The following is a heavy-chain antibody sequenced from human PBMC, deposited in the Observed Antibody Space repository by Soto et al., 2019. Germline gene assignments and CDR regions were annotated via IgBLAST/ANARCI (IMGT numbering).Heavy chain of an antibody. J-gene: IGHJ4*02. Sequence: SCAVSGFSVSDYEMNWVRQAPGKGLEWVSYINSGGSSIKYSDSVKGRFTMSRDNARNSLFLQMDSLTDEDTAVYYCARENYGDAFDFWGQGTLVTVSS. V-gene: IGHV3-48*03. CDR2: INSGGSSI. CDR1: GFSVSDYE. CDR3: ARENYGDAFDF. D-gene: IGHD4-17*01.